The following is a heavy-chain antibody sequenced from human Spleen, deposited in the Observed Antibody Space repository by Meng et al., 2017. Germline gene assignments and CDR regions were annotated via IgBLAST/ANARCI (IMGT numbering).Heavy chain of an antibody. CDR2: INPKSGDT. D-gene: IGHD1-26*01. CDR1: GYNFPDYW. Sequence: ASVKVSCKPSGYNFPDYWLHWVRRAPGQGLEWMGRINPKSGDTHYAQRFQGRVTMTGDTSISTAYMELSGLRSDDTAMYYCARDVSGRYTTDYWGQGTLVTVSS. CDR3: ARDVSGRYTTDY. V-gene: IGHV1-2*06. J-gene: IGHJ4*02.